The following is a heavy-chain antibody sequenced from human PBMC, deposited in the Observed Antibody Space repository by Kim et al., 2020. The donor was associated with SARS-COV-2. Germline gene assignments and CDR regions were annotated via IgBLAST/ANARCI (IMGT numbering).Heavy chain of an antibody. V-gene: IGHV4-34*01. J-gene: IGHJ4*02. D-gene: IGHD4-17*01. Sequence: TPPRKGGVTISVDTSKTQFSLKLSSVTAADTAVYYCARVSRDYGDYGLNYWGQGTLVTVSS. CDR3: ARVSRDYGDYGLNY.